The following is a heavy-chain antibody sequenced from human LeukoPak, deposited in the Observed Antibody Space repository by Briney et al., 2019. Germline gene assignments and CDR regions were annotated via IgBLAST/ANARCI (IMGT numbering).Heavy chain of an antibody. V-gene: IGHV4-39*01. CDR3: VRSDGSVHAPFDY. CDR2: MFYVGDT. Sequence: SETLSLTCTVSGVSISSSSFYWVWIAQPPGKELQWIGNMFYVGDTYYNPSRKSRLTMSVDTSKNQLYLRLGSVTAADTAVYYCVRSDGSVHAPFDYWRQGIQVIVPS. D-gene: IGHD3-22*01. CDR1: GVSISSSSFY. J-gene: IGHJ4*02.